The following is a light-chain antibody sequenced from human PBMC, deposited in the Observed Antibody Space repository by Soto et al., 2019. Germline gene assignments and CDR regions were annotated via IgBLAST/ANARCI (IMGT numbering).Light chain of an antibody. Sequence: QSALTQPASVSGSPGQSITISCTGISSDVGSYNLVSWYQQHPGKAPKLVIYEGSKRPSGVSNRFSGSKSGNTASLTISGLQAEDEADYYCCSYAGSSTFVVVFGGGTKVTVL. CDR1: SSDVGSYNL. CDR3: CSYAGSSTFVVV. J-gene: IGLJ2*01. V-gene: IGLV2-23*03. CDR2: EGS.